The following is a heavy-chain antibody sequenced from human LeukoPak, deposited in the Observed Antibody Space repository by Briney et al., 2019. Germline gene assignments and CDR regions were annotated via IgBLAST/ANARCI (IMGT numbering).Heavy chain of an antibody. CDR3: ARDCSGGSCSSTDDY. Sequence: GASVKVSCKASGYTFTGYYMHWVRQAPGQGLEWMGRINPNSGGTNYAQKFQGRVTMTGDTSISTAYMELSRLRSDDTAVYYCARDCSGGSCSSTDDYWGQGTLVTVSS. CDR2: INPNSGGT. V-gene: IGHV1-2*06. J-gene: IGHJ4*02. CDR1: GYTFTGYY. D-gene: IGHD2-15*01.